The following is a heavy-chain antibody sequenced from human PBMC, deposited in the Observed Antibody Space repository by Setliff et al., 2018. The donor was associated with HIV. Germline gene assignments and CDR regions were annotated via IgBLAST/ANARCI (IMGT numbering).Heavy chain of an antibody. CDR1: GGSISNYY. D-gene: IGHD2-15*01. CDR3: ARHQILSYDVFDV. Sequence: SETLSLTCTVSGGSISNYYWSWIRQPPGKGLEWIGYIHSSGSTSHNPSLKSRGIISVDTSKNQFSLKLTSVSAADTAVYFCARHQILSYDVFDVW. J-gene: IGHJ3*01. CDR2: IHSSGST. V-gene: IGHV4-4*09.